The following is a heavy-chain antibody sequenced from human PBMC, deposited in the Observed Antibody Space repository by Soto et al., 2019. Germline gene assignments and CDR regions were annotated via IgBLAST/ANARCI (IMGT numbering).Heavy chain of an antibody. D-gene: IGHD1-26*01. Sequence: PGGSLRLSCAASGFTFSSYGMHWVRQAPGKGLEWVAVISYDGSNKYYADSVKGRFTISRDNSKNTLYLQMNSLRAEDTAVYYCAKTPWELSPLYGMDVWGQGTTVTVSS. CDR1: GFTFSSYG. J-gene: IGHJ6*02. V-gene: IGHV3-30*18. CDR3: AKTPWELSPLYGMDV. CDR2: ISYDGSNK.